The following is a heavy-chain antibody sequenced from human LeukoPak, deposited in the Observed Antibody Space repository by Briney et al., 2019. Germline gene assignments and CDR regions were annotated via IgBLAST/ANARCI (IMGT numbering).Heavy chain of an antibody. CDR2: IIPIFGTA. CDR3: ARVLPKWLRVVTTVTRWFDP. D-gene: IGHD4-17*01. V-gene: IGHV1-69*13. Sequence: SVKVSCKASGGTFSSYAISWVRQAPGQGLEWMGGIIPIFGTANYAQKFQGRVTITADESTSTAYMELSSLRSEDTAVYYCARVLPKWLRVVTTVTRWFDPWGQGTLVTVSS. J-gene: IGHJ5*02. CDR1: GGTFSSYA.